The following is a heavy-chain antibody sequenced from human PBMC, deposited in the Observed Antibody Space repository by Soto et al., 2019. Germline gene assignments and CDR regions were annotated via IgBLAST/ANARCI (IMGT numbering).Heavy chain of an antibody. J-gene: IGHJ6*02. CDR1: GFTFSSYG. V-gene: IGHV3-30*18. CDR2: ISYDGSNK. D-gene: IGHD5-18*01. Sequence: PGGSLRLSCAASGFTFSSYGMHWVRQAPGKGLEWVAVISYDGSNKYYADSVKGRFTISRDNSKNTLYLQMNSLRAEDTAVYYCAKHQDTARGYYYYYGMDVWGQGTTVTVSS. CDR3: AKHQDTARGYYYYYGMDV.